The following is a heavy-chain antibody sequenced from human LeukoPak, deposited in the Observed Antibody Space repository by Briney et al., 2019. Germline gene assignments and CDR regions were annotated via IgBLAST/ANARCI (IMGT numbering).Heavy chain of an antibody. V-gene: IGHV4-59*11. CDR3: ARDLVTVTKGFDI. D-gene: IGHD4-17*01. Sequence: SETLSLTCAVSADSFSRHYWTWVRQAPGKGLEWMGYISYIGSTNYNTSLKSRGTISIDTSKNQFSLKLTSVTAADTAVYYCARDLVTVTKGFDIWGQGAMVSVSS. CDR1: ADSFSRHY. CDR2: ISYIGST. J-gene: IGHJ3*02.